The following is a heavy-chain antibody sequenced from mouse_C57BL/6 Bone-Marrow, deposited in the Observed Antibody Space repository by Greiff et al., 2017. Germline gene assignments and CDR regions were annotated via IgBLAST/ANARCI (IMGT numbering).Heavy chain of an antibody. CDR3: ASSYVWYFDV. V-gene: IGHV1-22*01. CDR2: INPNNGGT. CDR1: GYTFTDYN. D-gene: IGHD1-1*01. Sequence: VQLQQSGPELVKPGASVKMSCKASGYTFTDYNMHWVKQSHGKSLEWIGYINPNNGGTIYNQKFKGKATLTVNKSSSTAYMELRSLTSEDAEVYYGASSYVWYFDVWGTGTTVTVSS. J-gene: IGHJ1*03.